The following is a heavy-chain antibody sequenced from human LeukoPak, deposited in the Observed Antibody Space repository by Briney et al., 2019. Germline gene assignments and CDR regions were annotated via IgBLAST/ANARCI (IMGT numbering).Heavy chain of an antibody. CDR3: ATLLWFGEFFY. CDR1: GGSISSYY. V-gene: IGHV4-59*01. D-gene: IGHD3-10*01. J-gene: IGHJ4*02. CDR2: IYYSGST. Sequence: SETLSLTCTVSGGSISSYYWSWIRQPPGKGLEWIGYIYYSGSTNYNPSLKSRVTISVDTSKNQFSPKLSSVTAADTAVYYCATLLWFGEFFYWGQGTLVTVSS.